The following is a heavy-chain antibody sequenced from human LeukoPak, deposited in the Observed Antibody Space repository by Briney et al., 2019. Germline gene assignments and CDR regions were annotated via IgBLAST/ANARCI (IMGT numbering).Heavy chain of an antibody. V-gene: IGHV3-48*02. Sequence: GGSLRLSCAASGFTFSSDAMSWIRQAPGKGLEWISKINSSSSTTYNPDPEKGRFTISRNNNNNSLYLQMYSLRDDTTACYYCAREGGSWSGGNWFDPWGRGTLVSVP. D-gene: IGHD6-13*01. CDR2: INSSSSTT. CDR3: AREGGSWSGGNWFDP. CDR1: GFTFSSDA. J-gene: IGHJ5*02.